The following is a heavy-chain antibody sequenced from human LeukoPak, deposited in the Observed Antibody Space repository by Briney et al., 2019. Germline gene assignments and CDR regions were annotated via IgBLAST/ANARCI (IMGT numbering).Heavy chain of an antibody. CDR2: ISAYNGNT. CDR3: ARVVPGQLWLSEYFDY. J-gene: IGHJ4*02. CDR1: GYTFTSYG. V-gene: IGHV1-18*01. D-gene: IGHD5-18*01. Sequence: ASVKVSCKASGYTFTSYGISWVRQAPGQGLEWTGWISAYNGNTNYAQKLQGRVTMTTDTSTSTAYMELRSLRSDDTAVYYCARVVPGQLWLSEYFDYWGQGTLVTVSS.